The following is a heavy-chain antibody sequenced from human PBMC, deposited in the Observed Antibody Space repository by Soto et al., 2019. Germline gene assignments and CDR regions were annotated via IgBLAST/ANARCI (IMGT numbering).Heavy chain of an antibody. Sequence: SETLSLTCTVSGAPISYGGFSWSWIRQSPGKGLEWIGYISHLESTYFRPSFKSRLTMSIDRTRNQFSLKLSSVTAADMAVYYCARGGGYDSFDYWGQGVLVTVSS. CDR1: GAPISYGGFS. V-gene: IGHV4-30-2*06. J-gene: IGHJ4*02. CDR3: ARGGGYDSFDY. CDR2: ISHLEST. D-gene: IGHD5-12*01.